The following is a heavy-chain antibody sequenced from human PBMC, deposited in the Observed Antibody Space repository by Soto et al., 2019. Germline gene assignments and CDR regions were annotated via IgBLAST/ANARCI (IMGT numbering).Heavy chain of an antibody. CDR2: IYHSGST. D-gene: IGHD6-13*01. CDR3: ARALGIAAAGTFWYFDL. J-gene: IGHJ2*01. CDR1: GGSISSGGYS. V-gene: IGHV4-30-2*01. Sequence: QLQLQESGSGLVKPSQTLSLTCAVSGGSISSGGYSWSWIRQPPGKGLEWIGYIYHSGSTYYNPSLQSRVTISVDRSKNQFSLKLSSVTAADTAVYYCARALGIAAAGTFWYFDLWGRGTLVTVSS.